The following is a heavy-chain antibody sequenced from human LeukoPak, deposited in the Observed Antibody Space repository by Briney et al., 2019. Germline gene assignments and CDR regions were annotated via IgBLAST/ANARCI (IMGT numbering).Heavy chain of an antibody. CDR1: GGSISSYY. CDR2: IYYSGST. J-gene: IGHJ4*02. CDR3: ASGGYSSSWYYFDY. Sequence: SETLSLTCTVSGGSISSYYWSWIRQPPGKGLEWIGYIYYSGSTNYNPSLKSRVTISVDTSKNQFSLKLSSVTAADTAVYYCASGGYSSSWYYFDYWGQGTLVTVSS. D-gene: IGHD6-13*01. V-gene: IGHV4-59*01.